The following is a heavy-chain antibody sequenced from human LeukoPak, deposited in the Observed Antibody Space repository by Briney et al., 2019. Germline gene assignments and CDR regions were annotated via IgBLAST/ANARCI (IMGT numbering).Heavy chain of an antibody. V-gene: IGHV3-74*01. CDR2: IDSDGSDT. Sequence: PGGSLRLSCAASGFTFSSYSMNWVRQAPGKGLVWVSRIDSDGSDTKYADSVKGRFTISRDNANNTLYLQMNSLRAEDTAVYYCARERDSGGYRDDYWGQGTLVTVSS. D-gene: IGHD1-26*01. CDR3: ARERDSGGYRDDY. CDR1: GFTFSSYS. J-gene: IGHJ4*02.